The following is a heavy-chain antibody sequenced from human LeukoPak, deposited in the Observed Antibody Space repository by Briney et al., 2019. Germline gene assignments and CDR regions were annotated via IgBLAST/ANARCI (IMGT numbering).Heavy chain of an antibody. CDR1: GFTFSNCW. D-gene: IGHD2-21*01. Sequence: GGSLRLSCGGSGFTFSNCWFHWVRQAPGKGLEWVSAISGSGGSTYYADSVKGRFTISRDNSKNTLYLQMNSPRAEDTAVYYCAKDRRFALLHRGYFDYWGQGTLVTVSS. J-gene: IGHJ4*02. V-gene: IGHV3-23*01. CDR3: AKDRRFALLHRGYFDY. CDR2: ISGSGGST.